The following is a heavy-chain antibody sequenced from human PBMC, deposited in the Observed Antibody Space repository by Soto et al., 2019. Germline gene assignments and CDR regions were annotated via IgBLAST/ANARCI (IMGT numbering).Heavy chain of an antibody. D-gene: IGHD3-22*01. CDR3: ASQPSNYDSSGYPVPNWFDP. V-gene: IGHV4-39*01. CDR1: GGSISSSSYY. J-gene: IGHJ5*02. Sequence: SETLSLTCTVSGGSISSSSYYWGWIRQPPGKGLEWIGSIYYSGSTYYNPSLKSRVTISVDTSKNQFSLKLSSVTAADTAVYYCASQPSNYDSSGYPVPNWFDPWGQGTLVTVSS. CDR2: IYYSGST.